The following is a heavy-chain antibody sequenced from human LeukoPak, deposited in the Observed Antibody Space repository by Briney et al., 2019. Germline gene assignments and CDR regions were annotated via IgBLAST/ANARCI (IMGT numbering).Heavy chain of an antibody. D-gene: IGHD6-19*01. J-gene: IGHJ4*02. CDR1: GYTLTELS. V-gene: IGHV1-24*01. CDR3: ATWGSGWYRGDYFDY. Sequence: GASVKVSCKVSGYTLTELSMHWVRQAPGKGLEWMGGFDPEDGETIYAQKFQGRVTMTEDTSTDTAYMELSSLRSEDTAVYYCATWGSGWYRGDYFDYWGREPWSPSPQ. CDR2: FDPEDGET.